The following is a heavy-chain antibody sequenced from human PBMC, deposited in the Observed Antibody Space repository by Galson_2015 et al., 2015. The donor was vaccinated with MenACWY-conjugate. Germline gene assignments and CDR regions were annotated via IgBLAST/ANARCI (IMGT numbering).Heavy chain of an antibody. CDR3: ARSIAVASQAFDI. V-gene: IGHV3-7*03. Sequence: SLRLSCAASGFTLSSYWMAWVRQAPGKGLEYVANIKQDGSERYYVDSVKGRFTISRDNAKSSLYLRMNSLRAEDTAVYYCARSIAVASQAFDIWGPGTMVTVSS. CDR2: IKQDGSER. D-gene: IGHD6-19*01. J-gene: IGHJ3*02. CDR1: GFTLSSYW.